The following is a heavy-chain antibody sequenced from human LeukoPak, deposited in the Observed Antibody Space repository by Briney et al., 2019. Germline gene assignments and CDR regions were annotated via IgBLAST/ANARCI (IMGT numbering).Heavy chain of an antibody. Sequence: QPGGSLRLSCAASGFTFSSYAMSWVRQAPGKGLEWVSAISGSGGSTYYADSVKGRFTISRDNSKNTLYLQLNSLRAEDTAVYYCAKVLVDYGDHFDYWGQGTLVTVSS. CDR1: GFTFSSYA. J-gene: IGHJ4*02. CDR2: ISGSGGST. D-gene: IGHD4-17*01. CDR3: AKVLVDYGDHFDY. V-gene: IGHV3-23*01.